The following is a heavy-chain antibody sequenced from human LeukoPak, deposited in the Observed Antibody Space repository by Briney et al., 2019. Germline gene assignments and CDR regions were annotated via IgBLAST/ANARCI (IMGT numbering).Heavy chain of an antibody. J-gene: IGHJ4*02. D-gene: IGHD4-17*01. CDR3: ARDLGDYGDYLGDY. V-gene: IGHV1-69*13. Sequence: ASVKVSCKASGGTISSYAISWVRQAPGQGLEWMGGIIPIFGTANYAQKFQGRVTITADESTSTAYMELSSLRSEDTAVYYCARDLGDYGDYLGDYWGQGTLVTVSS. CDR1: GGTISSYA. CDR2: IIPIFGTA.